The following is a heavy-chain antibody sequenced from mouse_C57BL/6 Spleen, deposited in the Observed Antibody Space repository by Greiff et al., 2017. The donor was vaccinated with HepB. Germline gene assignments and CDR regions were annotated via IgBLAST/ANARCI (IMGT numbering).Heavy chain of an antibody. J-gene: IGHJ2*01. D-gene: IGHD2-4*01. Sequence: VQLQQPGAELVRPGTSVKLSCKASGYTFTSYWMHWVKQRPGQGLEWIGGIDPSDSYTNYNQKFKGKATLTVDTSSSTAYMQLSSLTSEDSAVYYCARGGLRRDYFDYWGQGTTLTVSS. CDR3: ARGGLRRDYFDY. V-gene: IGHV1-59*01. CDR1: GYTFTSYW. CDR2: IDPSDSYT.